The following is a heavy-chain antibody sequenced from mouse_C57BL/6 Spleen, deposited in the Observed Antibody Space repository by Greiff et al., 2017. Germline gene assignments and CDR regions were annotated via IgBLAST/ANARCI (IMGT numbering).Heavy chain of an antibody. CDR2: IDPSDSYT. Sequence: QVQLQQSGAELVKPGASVKLSCKASGYTFTSYWMQWVKQRPGQGLEWIGEIDPSDSYTNYNQKFKGKATLTVDTSSSTAYMQLSSLTSEDSAVYYCARVYGSYYFDYWGQGTTLTVSS. CDR3: ARVYGSYYFDY. V-gene: IGHV1-50*01. CDR1: GYTFTSYW. D-gene: IGHD1-1*01. J-gene: IGHJ2*01.